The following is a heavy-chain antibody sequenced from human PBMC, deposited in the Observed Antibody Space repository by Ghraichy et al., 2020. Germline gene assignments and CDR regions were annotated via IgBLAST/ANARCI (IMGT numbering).Heavy chain of an antibody. D-gene: IGHD5-18*01. J-gene: IGHJ4*02. CDR2: INPNSGGT. V-gene: IGHV1-2*02. CDR3: ARRVYGYSYDDFDY. Sequence: ASVKVSCKASGYTFTGYYMHWVRQAPGQGLEWMGWINPNSGGTNYAQKFQGRVTMTRDTSISTAYMELSRLRSDDTAVYYCARRVYGYSYDDFDYWGQGTLVTGSS. CDR1: GYTFTGYY.